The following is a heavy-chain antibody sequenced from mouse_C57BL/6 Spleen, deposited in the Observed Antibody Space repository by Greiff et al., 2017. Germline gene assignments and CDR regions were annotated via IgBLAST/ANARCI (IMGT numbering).Heavy chain of an antibody. Sequence: QVQLQQPGAELVKPGASVKLSCKASGYTFTSYWMQWVKQRPGQGLEWIGEIDPSDSYTNYNQKFKGKATLTVDTSSSTAYMQLSSLTSEDSAVYCCARERVDYWGQGTTLTVSS. J-gene: IGHJ2*01. CDR2: IDPSDSYT. CDR1: GYTFTSYW. CDR3: ARERVDY. V-gene: IGHV1-50*01.